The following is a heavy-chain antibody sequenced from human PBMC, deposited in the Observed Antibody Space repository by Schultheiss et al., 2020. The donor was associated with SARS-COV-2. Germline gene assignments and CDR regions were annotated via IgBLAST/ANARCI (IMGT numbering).Heavy chain of an antibody. CDR1: GFTFSSYG. J-gene: IGHJ4*02. D-gene: IGHD6-13*01. CDR2: IWYDGSNK. CDR3: AREVQQLFFDY. Sequence: GESLKISCAASGFTFSSYGMHWVRQAPGKGLEWVAVIWYDGSNKYYADSVKGRFTISRDNSKNTLYLQMNSLRAEDTAVYYCAREVQQLFFDYWGQGTLVTVLL. V-gene: IGHV3-33*01.